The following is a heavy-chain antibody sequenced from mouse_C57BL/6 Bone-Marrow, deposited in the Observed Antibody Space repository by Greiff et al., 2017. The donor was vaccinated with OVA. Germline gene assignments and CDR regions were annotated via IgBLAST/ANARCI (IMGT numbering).Heavy chain of an antibody. D-gene: IGHD1-1*01. Sequence: VQLQQPGAELVKPGASVKLSCKASGYTFTSYWMHWVKQRPGQGLEWIGMIHPNSGSTNYNEKFKSKATLTVDKSSSTAYMQRSSLTSEDSAVYYCAPRGEYYGSSCMGYWGQGTTFTASS. CDR3: APRGEYYGSSCMGY. CDR2: IHPNSGST. CDR1: GYTFTSYW. J-gene: IGHJ2*01. V-gene: IGHV1-64*01.